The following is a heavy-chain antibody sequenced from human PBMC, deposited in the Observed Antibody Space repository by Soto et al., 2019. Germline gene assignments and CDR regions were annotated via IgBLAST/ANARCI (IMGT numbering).Heavy chain of an antibody. CDR3: AAGNLTIYYYYGMDV. V-gene: IGHV1-58*01. D-gene: IGHD7-27*01. CDR1: GFTFTSSA. Sequence: GASVKVSCKASGFTFTSSAVQWVRQARGQRLEWIGWIVVGSGNTNYAQKFQERVTITRDMSTSTAYMELSSLRSEDTAVYYCAAGNLTIYYYYGMDVWGQGTTVTVSS. J-gene: IGHJ6*02. CDR2: IVVGSGNT.